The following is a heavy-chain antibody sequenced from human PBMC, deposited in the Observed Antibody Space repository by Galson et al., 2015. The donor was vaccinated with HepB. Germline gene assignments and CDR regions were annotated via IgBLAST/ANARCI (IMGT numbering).Heavy chain of an antibody. J-gene: IGHJ4*02. CDR2: ISPSGTNT. V-gene: IGHV3-23*01. CDR1: GFTFSYYA. D-gene: IGHD6-19*01. CDR3: AKVFPEKTDGWYRQALYYFDS. Sequence: SLRLSCAASGFTFSYYAMAWVRQAPGKGLEWISEISPSGTNTSSADSMKGRFSISRDNSQNTLFLQMNSLRADDTAIYFCAKVFPEKTDGWYRQALYYFDSWGQGTRVTVSS.